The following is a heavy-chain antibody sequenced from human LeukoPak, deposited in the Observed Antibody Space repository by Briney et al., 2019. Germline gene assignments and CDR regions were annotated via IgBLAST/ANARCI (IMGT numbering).Heavy chain of an antibody. CDR2: ISGSGGST. Sequence: GGSLRLSCAAPGFPLRTYVMTWVRQAAGKGLEWVSTISGSGGSTYYADSVKGRFTISRDNSKNTLYLEMNSLRVDDTATYFCMRSDYGGLVDPWGQGTLITVSS. CDR1: GFPLRTYV. J-gene: IGHJ5*02. D-gene: IGHD4-17*01. V-gene: IGHV3-23*01. CDR3: MRSDYGGLVDP.